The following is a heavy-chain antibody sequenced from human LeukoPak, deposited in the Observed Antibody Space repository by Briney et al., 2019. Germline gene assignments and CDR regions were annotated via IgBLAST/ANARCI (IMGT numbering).Heavy chain of an antibody. J-gene: IGHJ4*02. V-gene: IGHV3-23*01. Sequence: GGSLRLSCAASGFSFTSYAMSWLRQAPGKGLEWVSSISQSSGIYYADSVKGRFTISSDNSKNTLFLQMNSLRAEDTAIYYCAKVRSVYGSSYLFDYWGQGTLVTVSS. CDR3: AKVRSVYGSSYLFDY. D-gene: IGHD6-13*01. CDR1: GFSFTSYA. CDR2: ISQSSGI.